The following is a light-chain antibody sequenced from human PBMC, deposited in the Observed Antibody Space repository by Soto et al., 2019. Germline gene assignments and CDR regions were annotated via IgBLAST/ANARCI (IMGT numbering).Light chain of an antibody. CDR2: EAS. J-gene: IGKJ2*01. CDR1: QTVYTW. Sequence: DIQMTQSPSTLSASIGDRVTITCRASQTVYTWLAWYQQKPGTAPKLLIYEASTLHNGVPSRFTGSGSGTEFTLVISRLQPDDFATYYCQQYISYSPYTFGQGTKVEI. V-gene: IGKV1-5*03. CDR3: QQYISYSPYT.